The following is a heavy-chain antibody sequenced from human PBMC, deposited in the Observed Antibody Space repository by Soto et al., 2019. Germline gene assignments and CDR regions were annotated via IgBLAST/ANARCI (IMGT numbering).Heavy chain of an antibody. CDR2: IYYTGST. D-gene: IGHD2-15*01. V-gene: IGHV4-31*03. CDR1: GGSISSSNYY. CDR3: ARESGASCSAGSCYGSHVDY. Sequence: SETLSLTCTVSGGSISSSNYYWSWLRQHPGKGLEWIGYIYYTGSTYYNPSLKSRVTISVDTSKNQFSLKLSSVTAADTAVYYCARESGASCSAGSCYGSHVDYWGQGTLVTVSS. J-gene: IGHJ4*02.